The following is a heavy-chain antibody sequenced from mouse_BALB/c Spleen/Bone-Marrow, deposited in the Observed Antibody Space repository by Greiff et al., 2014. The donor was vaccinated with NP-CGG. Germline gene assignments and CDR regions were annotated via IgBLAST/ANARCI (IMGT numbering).Heavy chain of an antibody. J-gene: IGHJ3*01. CDR1: GFDFSGYW. Sequence: EVMLVESGGGLVQPGGSLKLSCAASGFDFSGYWMTWVRQAPGKGLEWIGEINPDSRTINYKPSLKEKFIMSRDSAKNTLYLQMSKVRSEDTALYYCARNGYYGWITYWGQGTLVTVSA. CDR2: INPDSRTI. V-gene: IGHV4-1*02. D-gene: IGHD2-3*01. CDR3: ARNGYYGWITY.